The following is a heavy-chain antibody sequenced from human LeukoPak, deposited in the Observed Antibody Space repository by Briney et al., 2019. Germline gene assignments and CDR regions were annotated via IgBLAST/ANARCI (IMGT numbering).Heavy chain of an antibody. CDR2: INHSGST. V-gene: IGHV4-34*01. CDR3: ARGRGSLVYYFDY. Sequence: SETLSLTCVVYGGSFSGYYWSWIRQPPGKGLEWMGEINHSGSTNYNPSLKSRVTISVDTSKNQFSLKLSSVTAADTAVYYCARGRGSLVYYFDYWGQGTLVTVPS. J-gene: IGHJ4*02. CDR1: GGSFSGYY. D-gene: IGHD1-26*01.